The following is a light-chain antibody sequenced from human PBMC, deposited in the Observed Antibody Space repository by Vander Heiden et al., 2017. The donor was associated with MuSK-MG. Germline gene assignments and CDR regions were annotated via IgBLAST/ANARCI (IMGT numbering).Light chain of an antibody. CDR3: QQLKSYPVT. J-gene: IGKJ4*01. Sequence: DIQLTQSPSFVSASVGDRVTITCRASQDISSYFAWYQQKPGKAPKLLIYSASTLQNGVPSGFSGSGSGTEFTLTISSLQPEDFAVYYCQQLKSYPVTFGGGTKVDI. CDR1: QDISSY. V-gene: IGKV1-9*01. CDR2: SAS.